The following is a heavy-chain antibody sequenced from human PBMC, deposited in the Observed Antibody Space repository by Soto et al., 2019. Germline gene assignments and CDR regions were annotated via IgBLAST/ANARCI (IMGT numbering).Heavy chain of an antibody. Sequence: PGGSLRLSCAASGFTFSSYSMNWVRQAPGKGLEWVSYISSSSSTIYYADSVKGRFTISRDNAKNSLYLQMNSLRAEDTAVYYCASVEVSPFWGSYRLRSFDYWGQGTLVTVSS. J-gene: IGHJ4*02. CDR1: GFTFSSYS. V-gene: IGHV3-48*01. D-gene: IGHD3-16*02. CDR3: ASVEVSPFWGSYRLRSFDY. CDR2: ISSSSSTI.